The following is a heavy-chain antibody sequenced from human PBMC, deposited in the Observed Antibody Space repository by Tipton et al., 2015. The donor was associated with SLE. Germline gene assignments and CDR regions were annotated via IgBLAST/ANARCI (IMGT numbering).Heavy chain of an antibody. CDR3: ASDFGACWGGHWYFDL. D-gene: IGHD3-3*01. Sequence: LRLSCTVSGGSINGYYWNWFRQPPGRELDWIGYISHSGSTNYNPALKSRVTMSVDTSKNQFSLKLSSVTTADTAVYYCASDFGACWGGHWYFDLWGRGTLLTVS. V-gene: IGHV4-59*01. CDR1: GGSINGYY. J-gene: IGHJ2*01. CDR2: ISHSGST.